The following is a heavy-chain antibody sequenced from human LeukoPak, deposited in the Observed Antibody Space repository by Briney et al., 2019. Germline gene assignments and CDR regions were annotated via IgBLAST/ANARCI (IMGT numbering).Heavy chain of an antibody. J-gene: IGHJ4*02. CDR3: ASGRYYYDSSGYSDY. D-gene: IGHD3-22*01. CDR2: IIPILGIA. CDR1: GGAFSSYT. Sequence: SVKVSCKASGGAFSSYTISWVRQAPGQGLEWMGRIIPILGIANYAQKFQGRVTITADKSTSTAYMELSSLRSGDTAVYYCASGRYYYDSSGYSDYWGQGTLVTVSS. V-gene: IGHV1-69*02.